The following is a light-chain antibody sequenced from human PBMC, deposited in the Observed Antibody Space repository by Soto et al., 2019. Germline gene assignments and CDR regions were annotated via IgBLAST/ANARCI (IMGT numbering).Light chain of an antibody. CDR1: QSISSTY. V-gene: IGKV3-20*01. CDR3: QQYGNT. CDR2: GAS. Sequence: EIVLTQSPGTLSLSPGERATLSCRASQSISSTYLAWYQQKPGQAPRLLIYGASNRATGIPDKFSGSGSGTDFTLTISRLEPEDFAVYYCQQYGNTFGQGTKLEIK. J-gene: IGKJ2*01.